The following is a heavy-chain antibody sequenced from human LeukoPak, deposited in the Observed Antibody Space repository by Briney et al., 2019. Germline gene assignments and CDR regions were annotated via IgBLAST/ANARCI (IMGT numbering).Heavy chain of an antibody. D-gene: IGHD2-8*01. Sequence: SETLSLTCAVYGGSFSGYYWSWIRQPPGKGLEWIGEINHSGSTNYNPSLKSRVTISVDTSKNQFSLKLSSVTAADTAVYYCARGLRTKLGMLDYWGQGTLVTVSS. J-gene: IGHJ4*02. V-gene: IGHV4-34*01. CDR3: ARGLRTKLGMLDY. CDR1: GGSFSGYY. CDR2: INHSGST.